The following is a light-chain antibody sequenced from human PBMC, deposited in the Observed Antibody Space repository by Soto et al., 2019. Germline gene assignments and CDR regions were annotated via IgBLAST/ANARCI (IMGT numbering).Light chain of an antibody. V-gene: IGLV2-14*01. CDR3: SSFTTSSTRV. J-gene: IGLJ1*01. Sequence: QSALTQPASVSGSPGQSITISCTGTSSDVGPYNYVSWYQQHPGRAPKLMIYEVTNRPSGVSNRFSGSKSGNTASLTISGLQAEDEADYYCSSFTTSSTRVFGTGTKLTVL. CDR2: EVT. CDR1: SSDVGPYNY.